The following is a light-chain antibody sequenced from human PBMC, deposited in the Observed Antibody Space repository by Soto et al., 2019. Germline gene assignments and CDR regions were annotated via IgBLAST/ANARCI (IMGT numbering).Light chain of an antibody. CDR1: QSVSSTH. CDR3: QQYTSSPLT. CDR2: GAS. J-gene: IGKJ5*01. V-gene: IGKV3-20*01. Sequence: EIVLTQSPGTLSLSPGERATLSCRASQSVSSTHLAWYQQKPGQAPRLLIYGASSRAIGIPDRFSGSGSGTDFTLTISRLEPEDFAVYYCQQYTSSPLTFGQGTRLEIK.